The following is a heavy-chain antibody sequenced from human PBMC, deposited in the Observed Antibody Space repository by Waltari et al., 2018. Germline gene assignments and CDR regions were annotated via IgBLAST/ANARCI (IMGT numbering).Heavy chain of an antibody. CDR1: GITLSKYW. Sequence: EVQLVESGGGLVQPGGSLRLSCAASGITLSKYWMHWVRQAPGKGLLWVSGINYDGSGTYYADSVKGRFNISRDNAKGKMFLQMNSLRAEDTAMYYCTLSFSGGKSWGQGTLVTVSS. CDR2: INYDGSGT. D-gene: IGHD6-25*01. CDR3: TLSFSGGKS. J-gene: IGHJ4*02. V-gene: IGHV3-74*01.